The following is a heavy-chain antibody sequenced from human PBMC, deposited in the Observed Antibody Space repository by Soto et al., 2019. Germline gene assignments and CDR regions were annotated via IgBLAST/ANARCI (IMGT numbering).Heavy chain of an antibody. CDR1: GFTFSSYS. V-gene: IGHV3-21*01. J-gene: IGHJ5*02. CDR3: ARDVSPGSGGLRLGELSFHL. D-gene: IGHD3-16*02. CDR2: ISSSSSYI. Sequence: GGSLRLSCAASGFTFSSYSMNWVRQAPGKGLEWVSSISSSSSYIYYADSVKGRFTISRDNAKNSLYLQMNSLRAEDTAVYYCARDVSPGSGGLRLGELSFHLWGQGTLVTVSS.